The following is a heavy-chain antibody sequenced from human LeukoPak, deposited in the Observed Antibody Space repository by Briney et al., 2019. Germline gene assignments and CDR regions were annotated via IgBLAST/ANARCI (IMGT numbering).Heavy chain of an antibody. J-gene: IGHJ4*02. CDR2: IIPIFGTA. CDR1: GGTFSSYA. Sequence: SVKVSCKASGGTFSSYAISWVRQAPGQGLEWMGGIIPIFGTANYAQEFQGRVTITADESTSTAYMELSSLRSEDTAVYYCARRSGWLQLGFDYWGQGTLVTVSS. V-gene: IGHV1-69*01. D-gene: IGHD5-24*01. CDR3: ARRSGWLQLGFDY.